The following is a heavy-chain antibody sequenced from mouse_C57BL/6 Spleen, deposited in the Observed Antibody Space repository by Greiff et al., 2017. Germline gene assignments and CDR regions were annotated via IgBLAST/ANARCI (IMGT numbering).Heavy chain of an antibody. V-gene: IGHV1-82*01. J-gene: IGHJ2*01. CDR1: GYAFSSSW. CDR2: IYPGDGDT. CDR3: ARERGNYYGSSLDY. Sequence: QVQLQQSGPELVKPGASVKISCKASGYAFSSSWVNWVKQRPGKGLEWIGRIYPGDGDTNYNGKFKGKATLTADKSSSTAYMQLSSLTSEDSAVYFCARERGNYYGSSLDYWGQGTTLTVSS. D-gene: IGHD1-1*01.